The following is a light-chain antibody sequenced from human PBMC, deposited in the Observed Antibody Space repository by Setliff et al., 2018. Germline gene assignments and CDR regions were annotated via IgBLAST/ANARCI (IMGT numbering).Light chain of an antibody. CDR2: DVS. V-gene: IGLV2-11*01. CDR3: CSYGGTLDV. CDR1: SSDVGGYNS. J-gene: IGLJ1*01. Sequence: QSVLTQPRSVSGSPGQSVTISCTGTSSDVGGYNSVSWYQQHPDKPPKLIIYDVSTRPSGVPDRFSGSKSGNTASLTISGLQAEDEADYYCCSYGGTLDVFGTGTKVTVL.